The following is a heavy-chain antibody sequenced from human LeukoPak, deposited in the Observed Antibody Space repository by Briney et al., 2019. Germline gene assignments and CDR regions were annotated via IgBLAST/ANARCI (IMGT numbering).Heavy chain of an antibody. CDR3: ARDNSVGDYAWWFDP. CDR1: GYTFTSYY. D-gene: IGHD1-26*01. CDR2: INPSGGTT. J-gene: IGHJ5*02. V-gene: IGHV1-46*01. Sequence: ASVKVSCKASGYTFTSYYMHSVRQAPGQGLEWMGLINPSGGTTRYAQKFQGRVTMTRDLSTSTDYMELSSLRSDDTAVYFCARDNSVGDYAWWFDPWGQGTLVTVSS.